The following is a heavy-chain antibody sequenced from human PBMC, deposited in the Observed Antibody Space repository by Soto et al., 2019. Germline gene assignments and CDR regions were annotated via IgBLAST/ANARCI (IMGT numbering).Heavy chain of an antibody. V-gene: IGHV4-34*01. Sequence: SETLSLTCAVYGGSFSGYYWSWIRQPPGKGLEWIGEINHSGSTNYNPSLRSRVTISVDTSKNQFSLKLSSVTAADTAVYYCARAPSKIAADYYYYGMDVWGQGTTVTVSS. CDR1: GGSFSGYY. CDR2: INHSGST. D-gene: IGHD6-25*01. J-gene: IGHJ6*02. CDR3: ARAPSKIAADYYYYGMDV.